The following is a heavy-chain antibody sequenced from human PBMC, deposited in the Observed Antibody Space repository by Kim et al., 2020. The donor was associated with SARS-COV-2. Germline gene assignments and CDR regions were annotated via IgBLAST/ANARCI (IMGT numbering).Heavy chain of an antibody. Sequence: GGSLRLSCVASGFTFSSYGMHWVRQAPGKGPEWVAIIWFDASDEYYADSVKGRFTISRDNSKNTLYLQMNSLRAEDTAVYYCVKGWRQLETWGRGTLVTVSS. CDR1: GFTFSSYG. CDR2: IWFDASDE. D-gene: IGHD1-1*01. CDR3: VKGWRQLET. J-gene: IGHJ4*02. V-gene: IGHV3-33*06.